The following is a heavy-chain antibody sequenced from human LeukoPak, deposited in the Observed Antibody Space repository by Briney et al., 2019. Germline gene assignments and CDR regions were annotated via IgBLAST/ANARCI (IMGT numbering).Heavy chain of an antibody. J-gene: IGHJ5*02. V-gene: IGHV4-34*01. CDR3: ARGEGWFDP. CDR1: GGSFSGYY. CDR2: INHSGST. Sequence: SETLSLTCAVYGGSFSGYYWSWIRQPPGKGLEWIGEINHSGSTNYNPSLKSRVTISVDTSKNQFSLKLSSVTAADTAVYYCARGEGWFDPWGQGTLDTVSS.